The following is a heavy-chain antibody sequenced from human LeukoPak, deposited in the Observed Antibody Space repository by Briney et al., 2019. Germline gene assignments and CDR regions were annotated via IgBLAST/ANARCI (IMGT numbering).Heavy chain of an antibody. CDR2: INPNSGGT. J-gene: IGHJ3*02. V-gene: IGHV1-2*02. Sequence: ASVKVSCKASGYIFTTYYMHWVRQAPGQGLEWMGWINPNSGGTNYAQKFQGRVTMTRDTSISTAYMELSRLRSDDTAVYYCALPRNGVSDAFDIWGQGTMVTVSS. D-gene: IGHD1-1*01. CDR1: GYIFTTYY. CDR3: ALPRNGVSDAFDI.